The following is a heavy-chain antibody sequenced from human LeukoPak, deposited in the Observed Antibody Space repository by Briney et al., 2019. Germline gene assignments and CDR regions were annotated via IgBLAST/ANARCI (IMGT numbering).Heavy chain of an antibody. CDR3: ARSSLVDGYSYGYDY. D-gene: IGHD5-18*01. CDR1: GGSFSGYY. J-gene: IGHJ4*02. CDR2: INHSGST. Sequence: PSETLSLTCAVYGGSFSGYYWSWIRQPPGKGLEWIGEINHSGSTNYNPSLKSRVTISVDTSKNQFSLKLSSVTAADTAVYYCARSSLVDGYSYGYDYWGQGTLVTVSS. V-gene: IGHV4-34*01.